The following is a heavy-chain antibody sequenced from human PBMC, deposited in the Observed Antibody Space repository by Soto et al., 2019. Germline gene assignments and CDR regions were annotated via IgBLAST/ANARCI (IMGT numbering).Heavy chain of an antibody. CDR2: INHSGST. CDR1: GGSFSGYY. V-gene: IGHV4-34*01. J-gene: IGHJ5*02. D-gene: IGHD6-13*01. Sequence: SETLSLTCAVYGGSFSGYYWSWIRQPPGKGLEWIGEINHSGSTNYNPSLKSRVTISVDTSKNQFSLKLSSVTAADTAVYYCARGGSSFFVHTWRNWFDPWGQGTLVTVSS. CDR3: ARGGSSFFVHTWRNWFDP.